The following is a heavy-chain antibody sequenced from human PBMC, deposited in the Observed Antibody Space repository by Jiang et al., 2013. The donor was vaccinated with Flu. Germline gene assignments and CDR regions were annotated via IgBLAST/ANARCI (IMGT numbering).Heavy chain of an antibody. CDR3: ARYKDGMDV. Sequence: QLVESGGGLVKPGGSLRLSCAASGFTFSDYYMSWIRQAPGKGLEWVAVISYDGGNKYYADSVKGRFTISKDTSKNTLYLQMNSLRVEDTAMYYCARYKDGMDVWGQGTTVTVSS. V-gene: IGHV3-30-3*01. CDR2: ISYDGGNK. D-gene: IGHD1-14*01. J-gene: IGHJ6*02. CDR1: GFTFSDYY.